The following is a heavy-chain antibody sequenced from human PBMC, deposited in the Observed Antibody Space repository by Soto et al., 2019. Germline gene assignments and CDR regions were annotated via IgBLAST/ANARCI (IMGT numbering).Heavy chain of an antibody. Sequence: PSETLSLTCAVSGGSISTSNWWSWVRQPPGKGLEWIGEVYRTGSTYYNPSLKSRVTISVDTSKNQFSLKLSSVTAADTAVYYCARRLYYDSSGFEGGGMDVWGQGTTVTVSS. V-gene: IGHV4-4*02. CDR2: VYRTGST. D-gene: IGHD3-22*01. CDR1: GGSISTSNW. CDR3: ARRLYYDSSGFEGGGMDV. J-gene: IGHJ6*02.